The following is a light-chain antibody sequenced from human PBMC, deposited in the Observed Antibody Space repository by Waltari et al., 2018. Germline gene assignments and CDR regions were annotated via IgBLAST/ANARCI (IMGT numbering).Light chain of an antibody. CDR1: LSILHSSENKNY. CDR2: GAS. J-gene: IGKJ3*01. Sequence: DIVMTQSPDSLSVSLAERATINCKSSLSILHSSENKNYLGWYQQKSGKSPKLLIYGASTRESGVPDRFSGSGSGTDFTLTISSLQAEDVAVYYCQQYYSTPFTFGPGTKVDIK. CDR3: QQYYSTPFT. V-gene: IGKV4-1*01.